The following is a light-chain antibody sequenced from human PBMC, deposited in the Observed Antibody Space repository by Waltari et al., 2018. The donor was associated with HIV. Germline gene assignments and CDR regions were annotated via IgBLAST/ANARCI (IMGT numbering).Light chain of an antibody. V-gene: IGLV1-44*01. CDR1: SSNIGSNT. Sequence: QSVLTQPPSASGTPGQRVTISCSGSSSNIGSNTVNWYQQLPGTAPKLLIYSNNQRHSGVPDRFSGSKSGTSASLAISGLQSEDEADYYCAAWDGSLNGRVVFGGGTKLTVL. CDR3: AAWDGSLNGRVV. J-gene: IGLJ2*01. CDR2: SNN.